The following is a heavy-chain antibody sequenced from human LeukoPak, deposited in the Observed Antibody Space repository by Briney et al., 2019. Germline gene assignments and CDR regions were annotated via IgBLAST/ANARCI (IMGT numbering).Heavy chain of an antibody. CDR3: ARHHCSGGSCYSGDDFDI. CDR1: GFTFSSYW. V-gene: IGHV3-74*01. D-gene: IGHD2-15*01. Sequence: GGSLRLSCAASGFTFSSYWMHWVRQAPGKGLVWVSRINSDGSSTSYADSVKGRFTISRDNAKNTLYLQMNSLRAEDTAVYYCARHHCSGGSCYSGDDFDIWGQGTMVTVSS. CDR2: INSDGSST. J-gene: IGHJ3*02.